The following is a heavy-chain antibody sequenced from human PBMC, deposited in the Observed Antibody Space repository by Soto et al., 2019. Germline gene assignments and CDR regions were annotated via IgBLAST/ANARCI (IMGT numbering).Heavy chain of an antibody. CDR1: GDSVSSNSAA. CDR2: TYYRSKWYN. Sequence: PSQTLSFTCAISGDSVSSNSAAWNWIRQSPSRGLEWLGRTYYRSKWYNDYAVSVKGRFTISRDNAKNFLYLQMNNLRVEDTAVYYCAGDDWGPAHFRGQGTLVTVS. D-gene: IGHD2-2*01. J-gene: IGHJ4*02. CDR3: AGDDWGPAHF. V-gene: IGHV6-1*01.